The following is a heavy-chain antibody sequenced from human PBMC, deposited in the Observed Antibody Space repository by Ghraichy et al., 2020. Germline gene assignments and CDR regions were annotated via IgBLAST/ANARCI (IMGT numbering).Heavy chain of an antibody. V-gene: IGHV3-43*01. J-gene: IGHJ6*02. D-gene: IGHD2-2*01. CDR2: ISWDGGST. CDR3: AKDLGYCSSTSCYYYYYGMDV. Sequence: GGSLRLSCAASGFTFDDYTMHWVRQAPGKGLEWVSLISWDGGSTYYADSVKGPFTISRDNSKNSLYLQMNSLRTEDTALYYCAKDLGYCSSTSCYYYYYGMDVWGQGTTVTVSS. CDR1: GFTFDDYT.